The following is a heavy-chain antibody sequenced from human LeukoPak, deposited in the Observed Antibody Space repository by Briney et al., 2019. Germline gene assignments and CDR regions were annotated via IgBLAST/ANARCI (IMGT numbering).Heavy chain of an antibody. J-gene: IGHJ5*02. D-gene: IGHD6-6*01. Sequence: NPSETLSLTCTVSGGSISSSSYYWSWIRQPPGKGLEWIGYIYYSGSTNYNPSLKSRVTISVDTSKNQFSLKLSSVTAADTAVYYCARDYPYSSSGGFDPWGQGTLVTVSS. V-gene: IGHV4-61*01. CDR1: GGSISSSSYY. CDR2: IYYSGST. CDR3: ARDYPYSSSGGFDP.